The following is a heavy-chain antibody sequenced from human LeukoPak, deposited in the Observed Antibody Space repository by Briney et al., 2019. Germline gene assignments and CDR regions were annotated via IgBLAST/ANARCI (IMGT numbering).Heavy chain of an antibody. V-gene: IGHV1-69*04. CDR2: IIPILGIA. J-gene: IGHJ3*02. D-gene: IGHD4-17*01. CDR3: ARDSSDYGDPQDAFDI. CDR1: GCTFSSYT. Sequence: GASVKVSCKASGCTFSSYTISWVRQAPGQGLEWMGRIIPILGIANYAQKFQGRVTITADKSTSTAYMELSSLRSEDTAVYYCARDSSDYGDPQDAFDIWGEGTMITVSS.